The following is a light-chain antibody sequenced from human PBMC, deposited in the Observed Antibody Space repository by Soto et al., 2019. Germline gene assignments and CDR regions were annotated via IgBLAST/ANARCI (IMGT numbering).Light chain of an antibody. Sequence: FLLTQPHSVSESPGKTVTISGTRSSGSIASNSVQWYQQRPGSAPTTVIFEDNQRPSGVPDRFSGSIDSSSNSASLTISGLKTEDEADYYCQSYDSSNVVFGGGTKVTVL. V-gene: IGLV6-57*04. CDR3: QSYDSSNVV. J-gene: IGLJ2*01. CDR1: SGSIASNS. CDR2: EDN.